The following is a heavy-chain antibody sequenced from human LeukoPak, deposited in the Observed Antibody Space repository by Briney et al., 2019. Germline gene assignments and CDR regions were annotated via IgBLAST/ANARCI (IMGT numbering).Heavy chain of an antibody. J-gene: IGHJ4*02. D-gene: IGHD3-10*01. CDR1: GFTFSSYA. CDR2: ISGSDGST. Sequence: PGGSLRLSCAASGFTFSSYAMSWVRQAPGKGLEWVSTISGSDGSTYYADSVKGRFTISRDNSKNTLYLQMHSLRAEDTAVYYCAKEGHGSGSSLAYWGQGTLVTVSS. V-gene: IGHV3-23*01. CDR3: AKEGHGSGSSLAY.